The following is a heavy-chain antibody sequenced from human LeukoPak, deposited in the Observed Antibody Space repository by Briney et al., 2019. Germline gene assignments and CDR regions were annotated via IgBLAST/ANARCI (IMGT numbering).Heavy chain of an antibody. CDR2: ISGSGGST. Sequence: GGSLRLSCAASGFTFSSYAMSWVRQAPGKGLEWVSAISGSGGSTYYADSVKGRFTISRDNSKNTLYLQMNSLRAEDTAVYYCAKVYSGGWYVGWFDPWGQGTLVTVSS. V-gene: IGHV3-23*01. CDR1: GFTFSSYA. J-gene: IGHJ5*02. CDR3: AKVYSGGWYVGWFDP. D-gene: IGHD6-19*01.